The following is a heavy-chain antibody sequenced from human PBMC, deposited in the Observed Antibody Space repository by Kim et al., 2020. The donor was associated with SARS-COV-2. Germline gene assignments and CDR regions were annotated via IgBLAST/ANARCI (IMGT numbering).Heavy chain of an antibody. CDR3: AKDLLCSFCGDYIWGTPLDFDY. D-gene: IGHD3-16*01. J-gene: IGHJ4*02. CDR1: GFTFSSYG. V-gene: IGHV3-33*06. Sequence: GGSLRLSCAASGFTFSSYGMHWVRQAPGKGLEWVAVIWYDGSNKYYADSVKGRFTISRDNSKNTLYLQMNSLRAEDTAVYYCAKDLLCSFCGDYIWGTPLDFDYWGQGTLVTVSS. CDR2: IWYDGSNK.